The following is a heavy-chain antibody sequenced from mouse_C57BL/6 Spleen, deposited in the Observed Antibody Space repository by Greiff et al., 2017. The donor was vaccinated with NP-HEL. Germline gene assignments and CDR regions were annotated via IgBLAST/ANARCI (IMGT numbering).Heavy chain of an antibody. D-gene: IGHD2-4*01. V-gene: IGHV14-4*01. J-gene: IGHJ3*01. CDR3: TPYDYDSTWFAY. CDR2: IDPENGDT. CDR1: GFNIKDDY. Sequence: EVQLQQSGAKLVRPGASVKLSCTASGFNIKDDYMHWVKQRPEQGLEWIGWIDPENGDTEYASKFQGKATITADTSSNTAYLQLSSLTSEDTAVYYCTPYDYDSTWFAYWGHGTLVTVSA.